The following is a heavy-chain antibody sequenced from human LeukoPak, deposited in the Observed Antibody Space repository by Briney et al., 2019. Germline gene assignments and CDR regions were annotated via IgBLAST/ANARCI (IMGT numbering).Heavy chain of an antibody. J-gene: IGHJ5*02. CDR1: GGSISSYY. CDR3: ARGRGHSGYDPSWWFDP. CDR2: IYYSGST. V-gene: IGHV4-59*01. D-gene: IGHD5-12*01. Sequence: SEALSLTCTVSGGSISSYYWSWIRQPPGKGLEWIGYIYYSGSTNYNPSLKSRVTISVDTSKNQFSLKLSSVTAADTAVYYCARGRGHSGYDPSWWFDPWGQGTLVTVSS.